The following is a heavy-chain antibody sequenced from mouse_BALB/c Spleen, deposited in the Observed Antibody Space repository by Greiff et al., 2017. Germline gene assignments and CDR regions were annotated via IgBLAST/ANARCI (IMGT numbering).Heavy chain of an antibody. CDR1: GFNIKDTY. D-gene: IGHD2-1*01. V-gene: IGHV14-3*02. Sequence: EVKLMESGAELVKPGASVKLSCTASGFNIKDTYMHWVKQRPEQGLEWIGRIDPANGNTKYDPKFQDKATLTADKSSSTAYMQLSSLTSEDSAVYYCVLWYLDYWGQGTTLTVSS. J-gene: IGHJ2*01. CDR2: IDPANGNT. CDR3: VLWYLDY.